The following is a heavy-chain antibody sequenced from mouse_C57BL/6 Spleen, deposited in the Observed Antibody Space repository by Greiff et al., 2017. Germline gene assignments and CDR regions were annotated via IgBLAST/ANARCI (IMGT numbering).Heavy chain of an antibody. Sequence: QVQLQQPGAELVRPGSSVKLSCKASGYTFTSYWMEWVKQRPGQGLEWIGNIYPSDSETHYNQKFKDKATLTVDKSSSTAYMQLSSLTSEDSAVYCCATVDSSGYWGFAYWGQGTLVNGSA. V-gene: IGHV1-61*01. J-gene: IGHJ3*01. CDR2: IYPSDSET. CDR3: ATVDSSGYWGFAY. D-gene: IGHD3-2*02. CDR1: GYTFTSYW.